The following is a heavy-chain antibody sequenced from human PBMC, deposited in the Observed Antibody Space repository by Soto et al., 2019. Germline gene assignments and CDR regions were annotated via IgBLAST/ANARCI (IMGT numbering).Heavy chain of an antibody. CDR3: VRDLGDGYKSA. V-gene: IGHV3-53*04. D-gene: IGHD5-18*01. Sequence: EVQLVESGGGLVQPGGSLRLSCSASAFPVSTTYMSWVRQAPGKGLECVAIIFANDNAYYGDSVKGRFTISRRNSRSTLYLQMNHLGPADTAVYYCVRDLGDGYKSAWGQGTLVTVSS. CDR2: IFANDNA. CDR1: AFPVSTTY. J-gene: IGHJ4*02.